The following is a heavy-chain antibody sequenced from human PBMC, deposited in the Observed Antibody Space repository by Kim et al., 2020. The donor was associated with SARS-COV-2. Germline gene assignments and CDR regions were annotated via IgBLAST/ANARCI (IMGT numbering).Heavy chain of an antibody. D-gene: IGHD3-22*01. CDR1: GGTFSSYA. CDR2: IIPIFGTA. CDR3: ARDRGVQDYYDSSGPAHWYFDL. V-gene: IGHV1-69*13. J-gene: IGHJ2*01. Sequence: SVKVSCKASGGTFSSYAISWVRQAPGQGLEWMGGIIPIFGTANYAQKFQGRVTITADESTSTAYMELSSLRSEDTAVYYCARDRGVQDYYDSSGPAHWYFDLWGRGTLLTVSS.